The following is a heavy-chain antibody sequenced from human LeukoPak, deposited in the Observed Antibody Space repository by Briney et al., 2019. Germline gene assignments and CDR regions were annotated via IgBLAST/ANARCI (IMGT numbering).Heavy chain of an antibody. CDR2: IYTSGST. D-gene: IGHD2-2*01. V-gene: IGHV4-61*02. CDR3: ARDTVVPAAAQGELYYYYYYYMDV. CDR1: GGSISSGSYY. J-gene: IGHJ6*03. Sequence: PSETLSLTCTVSGGSISSGSYYWSWIRQPAGKGLEWIGRIYTSGSTNYNPSLKSRVTISVDMSKNQFSLKLSSVTAADTAVYYCARDTVVPAAAQGELYYYYYYYMDVWGKGTTVTISS.